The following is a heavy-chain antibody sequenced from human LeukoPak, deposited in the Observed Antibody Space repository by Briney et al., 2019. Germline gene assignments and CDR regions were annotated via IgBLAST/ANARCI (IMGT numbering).Heavy chain of an antibody. V-gene: IGHV3-73*01. CDR1: GFTFSGSA. CDR3: TRRSRDQAVPNDY. Sequence: GGSLRLSCAASGFTFSGSAIHWVRQASGKGLEWVGRIRSKANSYATASAASVKGRFTISRDDSKNTAYLQMNSLKTEDTAVYYCTRRSRDQAVPNDYWGQGTLVTVSS. D-gene: IGHD2-15*01. CDR2: IRSKANSYAT. J-gene: IGHJ4*02.